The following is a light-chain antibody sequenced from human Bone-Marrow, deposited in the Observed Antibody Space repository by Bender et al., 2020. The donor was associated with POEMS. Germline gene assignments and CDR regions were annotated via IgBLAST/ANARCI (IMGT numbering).Light chain of an antibody. CDR2: KDT. CDR1: AVSKQY. Sequence: SYELTQPPSVSVSPGQTARITCSGDAVSKQYSYWYQQKPGQSPLLIMYKDTQRPSGIPGRFSGSSSGTTVTLIISGVQAEDEADYYCQSADSSDSSVVFGGGTKRTVL. CDR3: QSADSSDSSVV. V-gene: IGLV3-25*03. J-gene: IGLJ2*01.